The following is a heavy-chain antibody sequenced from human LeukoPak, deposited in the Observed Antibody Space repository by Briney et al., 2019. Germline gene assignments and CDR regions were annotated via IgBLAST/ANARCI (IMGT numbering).Heavy chain of an antibody. V-gene: IGHV3-53*01. CDR3: ARTSLSGDGYKVGYFDS. Sequence: GGSLRLSCAASGLTVSTNYMSWVRQVPGKGLEWVSLIYSSGSTYYADSVKGRFTISRDHSKNTLYLQMSSLTAEDTAVYYCARTSLSGDGYKVGYFDSWGQGTLVTVSS. D-gene: IGHD5-24*01. J-gene: IGHJ4*02. CDR2: IYSSGST. CDR1: GLTVSTNY.